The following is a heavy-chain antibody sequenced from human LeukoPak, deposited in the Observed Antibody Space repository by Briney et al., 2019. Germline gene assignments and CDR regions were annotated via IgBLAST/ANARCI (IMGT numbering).Heavy chain of an antibody. CDR3: ARSGSGYYYRGIDY. V-gene: IGHV3-23*01. CDR2: ISGSGGST. CDR1: GFTFSSYA. J-gene: IGHJ4*02. D-gene: IGHD3-22*01. Sequence: GGSLRLSCAASGFTFSSYAMSWVRQAPGKGLEWVSAISGSGGSTYYADSVKGRFTISRDNSKNTLYLQMNSLRAEDTAVYYCARSGSGYYYRGIDYWGQGTLVTVSS.